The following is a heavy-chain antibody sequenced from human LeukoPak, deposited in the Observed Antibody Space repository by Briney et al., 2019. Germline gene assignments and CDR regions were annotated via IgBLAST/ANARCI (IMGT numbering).Heavy chain of an antibody. D-gene: IGHD6-13*01. CDR1: GGTFSSYA. CDR2: IIPIFGTA. J-gene: IGHJ4*02. Sequence: SVKVSCKASGGTFSSYAISWVRQAPGQGLEWMGSIIPIFGTANYAQKFQGRVTITTDESTSTAYMKLSSLRSEHTAVYYCAREVAAAGTSRGSFDYWGQGTLVTVSS. V-gene: IGHV1-69*05. CDR3: AREVAAAGTSRGSFDY.